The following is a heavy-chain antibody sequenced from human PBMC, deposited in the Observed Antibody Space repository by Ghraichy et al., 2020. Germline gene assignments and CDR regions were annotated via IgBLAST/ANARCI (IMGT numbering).Heavy chain of an antibody. V-gene: IGHV3-23*01. CDR1: GFTFSSYA. CDR2: ISGSGAST. D-gene: IGHD5-24*01. CDR3: AKKRWLQYYYFDY. J-gene: IGHJ4*02. Sequence: LSLTCAASGFTFSSYAMSWVRQAPGKGLEWVSAISGSGASTYYADSVKVRFTISRDNSKNTLYLQMNSLRAEDTAVYYCAKKRWLQYYYFDYWGQGTLVTVSS.